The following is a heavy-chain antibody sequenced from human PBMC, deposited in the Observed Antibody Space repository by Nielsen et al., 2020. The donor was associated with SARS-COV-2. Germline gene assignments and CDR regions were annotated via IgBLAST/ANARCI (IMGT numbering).Heavy chain of an antibody. J-gene: IGHJ4*02. Sequence: GESLKISCAASGFTFSSYGMHWVRQAPGKGLEWVAFIRYDGSNKYYADSVKGRFTISRDNSKNTLYLQMNSLRAEDTAVYYCAKDSVDTAPPDYWGQGTLVTVSS. D-gene: IGHD5-18*01. CDR2: IRYDGSNK. CDR3: AKDSVDTAPPDY. CDR1: GFTFSSYG. V-gene: IGHV3-30*02.